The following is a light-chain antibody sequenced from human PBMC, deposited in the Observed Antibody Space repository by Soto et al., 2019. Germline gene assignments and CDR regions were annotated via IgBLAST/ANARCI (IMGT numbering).Light chain of an antibody. V-gene: IGKV3-20*01. CDR1: QSVSSSY. Sequence: EIVLTQSPGTLSLSPGERATLSCRASQSVSSSYLAWYQQKPGQAPRLLIYGASSRATGIPDRFSGSGSGTDFTLTISRLEPEDFAVYYCQQRLTVGGGPKVDSK. CDR2: GAS. J-gene: IGKJ4*01. CDR3: QQRLT.